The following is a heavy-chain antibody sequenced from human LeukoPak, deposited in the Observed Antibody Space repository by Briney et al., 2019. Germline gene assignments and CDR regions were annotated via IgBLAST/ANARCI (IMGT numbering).Heavy chain of an antibody. CDR1: GGSIRSYY. CDR2: IYYSGST. CDR3: ARVTGYTIEDYFDY. J-gene: IGHJ4*02. Sequence: PSETLSLTCTVSGGSIRSYYWSWIRQPPGKGLEWIAYIYYSGSTNYNPSLKSRVTISVKTSKNQFSLKLRSVTAADTAVYYCARVTGYTIEDYFDYWGQGTLVTVSS. D-gene: IGHD3-9*01. V-gene: IGHV4-59*01.